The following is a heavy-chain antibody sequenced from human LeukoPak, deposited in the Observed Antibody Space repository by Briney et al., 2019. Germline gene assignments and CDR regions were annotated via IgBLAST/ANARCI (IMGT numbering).Heavy chain of an antibody. J-gene: IGHJ4*02. D-gene: IGHD2-21*02. Sequence: GGSLRLSCAASGFTFSDYYMSWIRQAPGKGLEWVSYISYSGSTIYYADSVKGRFTIYRDNAKHSLYLQMNSQSAETTAVYYCARGLLFSSYYFDYWGQGPRVTVTS. CDR1: GFTFSDYY. V-gene: IGHV3-11*04. CDR2: ISYSGSTI. CDR3: ARGLLFSSYYFDY.